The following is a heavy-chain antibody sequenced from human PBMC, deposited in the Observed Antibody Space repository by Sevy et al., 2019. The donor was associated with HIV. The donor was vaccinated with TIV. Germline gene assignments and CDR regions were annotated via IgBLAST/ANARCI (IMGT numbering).Heavy chain of an antibody. D-gene: IGHD3-22*01. CDR1: GFTFSSYS. CDR3: VQTYYDSSGYYFGAEYFQH. J-gene: IGHJ1*01. V-gene: IGHV3-48*02. CDR2: ISSRSSTI. Sequence: GGCLRLSCAASGFTFSSYSMNWVRQAPGKGLEWISYISSRSSTIYYADSVKGRFTISRDNAKNSLYLQMNSLRDEDTAVYYCVQTYYDSSGYYFGAEYFQHWGQGTLVTVSS.